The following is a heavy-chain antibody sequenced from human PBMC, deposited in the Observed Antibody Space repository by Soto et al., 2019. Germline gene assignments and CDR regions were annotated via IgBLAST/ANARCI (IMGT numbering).Heavy chain of an antibody. J-gene: IGHJ6*02. CDR1: GGSISSYY. D-gene: IGHD3-10*01. Sequence: PSETLSLTCTVSGGSISSYYWSWIRQPPGKGLEWIGYIYYSGSTNYNPSLKSRVTISVDTSKNQFSLKLSSVTAADTAVYYCASLPGGDYYHYGMDVWGQGTTVTVSS. CDR2: IYYSGST. V-gene: IGHV4-59*01. CDR3: ASLPGGDYYHYGMDV.